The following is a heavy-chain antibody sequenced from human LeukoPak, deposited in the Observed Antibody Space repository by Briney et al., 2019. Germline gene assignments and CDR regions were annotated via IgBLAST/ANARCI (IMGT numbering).Heavy chain of an antibody. V-gene: IGHV3-48*02. CDR2: ISSSSSTI. CDR3: ARESLVWFGELYLDY. Sequence: GGSLRLSCAASGFTFSSYSMNWVRQAPGKGLEWVSYISSSSSTIYYADSVKGRFTISRDNAKNSLYLQMNSLRDEDTAVYYCARESLVWFGELYLDYWGQGTLVTVSS. CDR1: GFTFSSYS. D-gene: IGHD3-10*01. J-gene: IGHJ4*02.